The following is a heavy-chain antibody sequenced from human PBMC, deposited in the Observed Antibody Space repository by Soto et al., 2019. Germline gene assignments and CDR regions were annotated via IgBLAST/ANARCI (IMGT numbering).Heavy chain of an antibody. Sequence: GASVKVSCKASGYTFTNYYIHWVRQAPGQGPEWMGIINPSDGRTTYTQKFQGRITMIRDTSTSTVYMELSSLRSEDTAVYYCARVSGSYWTFDYWGQGTQVTVSS. J-gene: IGHJ4*02. CDR3: ARVSGSYWTFDY. V-gene: IGHV1-46*01. CDR2: INPSDGRT. CDR1: GYTFTNYY. D-gene: IGHD1-26*01.